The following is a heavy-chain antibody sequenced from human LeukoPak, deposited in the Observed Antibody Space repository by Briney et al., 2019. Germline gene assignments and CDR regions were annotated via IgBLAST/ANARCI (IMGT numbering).Heavy chain of an antibody. Sequence: GGSLRLSCVASGFTFSSYWMHWVRQAPGKGLVWVSRINTDGSATSYADSVKGRFTISRDNAKNTLYLQMNSLRADDTAVYYCARGEMVQVYWGQGTLVTVSS. CDR1: GFTFSSYW. V-gene: IGHV3-74*01. J-gene: IGHJ4*02. CDR2: INTDGSAT. CDR3: ARGEMVQVY. D-gene: IGHD5-24*01.